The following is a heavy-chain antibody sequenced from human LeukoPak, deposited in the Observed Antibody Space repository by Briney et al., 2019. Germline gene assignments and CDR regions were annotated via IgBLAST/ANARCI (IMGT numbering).Heavy chain of an antibody. Sequence: PGGSLRLSCAASGFTFRTYPIHWVGQAPGKGLGWVAVLSYDGSTTYYADSVKGRFTFSRGSSENTVFLQMNSLRAEDSAVYYCAKSLEMATVMSAFDYWGQGTLVTVSS. J-gene: IGHJ4*02. CDR1: GFTFRTYP. D-gene: IGHD5-24*01. CDR2: LSYDGSTT. CDR3: AKSLEMATVMSAFDY. V-gene: IGHV3-30*04.